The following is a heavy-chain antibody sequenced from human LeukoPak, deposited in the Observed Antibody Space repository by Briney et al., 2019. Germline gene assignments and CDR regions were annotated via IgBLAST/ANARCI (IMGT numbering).Heavy chain of an antibody. V-gene: IGHV3-23*01. CDR2: ISGSGGST. J-gene: IGHJ4*02. CDR1: GFTFSSYA. D-gene: IGHD2-2*01. CDR3: AKDNIVVVPAALTNDY. Sequence: PGGSLRLSCAASGFTFSSYAMSWVRQAPGKGLEWVSAISGSGGSTYYADSVKGRFTISRDNSKNTLYLQMNSLRAEGTAVYYCAKDNIVVVPAALTNDYWGQGTLVTVSS.